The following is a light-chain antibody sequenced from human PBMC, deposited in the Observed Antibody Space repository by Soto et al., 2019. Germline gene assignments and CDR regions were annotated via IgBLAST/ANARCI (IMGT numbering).Light chain of an antibody. V-gene: IGKV1-39*01. Sequence: IQMTQSPPSLSASVGDRVIITCRASRSLRNYLNWYQQKPGKAPKLLVSDGSDLESGVPSRFSGSGSETEFTLTISGLRPEDFASYYCQQTYSTPYTFGQGTKLEIK. CDR3: QQTYSTPYT. J-gene: IGKJ2*01. CDR2: DGS. CDR1: RSLRNY.